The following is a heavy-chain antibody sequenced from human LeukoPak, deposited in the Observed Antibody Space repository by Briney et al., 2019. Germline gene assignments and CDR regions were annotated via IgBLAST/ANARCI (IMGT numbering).Heavy chain of an antibody. D-gene: IGHD3-10*01. CDR2: IYHSGST. J-gene: IGHJ3*02. V-gene: IGHV4-38-2*02. CDR3: AKSNGYGLVDI. CDR1: GYSISSGYY. Sequence: SETLSLTCTVSGYSISSGYYWGWIRQPPGKGLEWIGSIYHSGSTYYNPSLRSRVTISVDTSKNQFSLKLNSVTAADTAVYYCAKSNGYGLVDIWGQGTMVTVSS.